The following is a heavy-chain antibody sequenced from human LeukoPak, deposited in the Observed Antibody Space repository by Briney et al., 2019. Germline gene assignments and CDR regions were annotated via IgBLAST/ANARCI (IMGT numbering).Heavy chain of an antibody. CDR3: ATIPNWIYPYYFDC. J-gene: IGHJ4*02. V-gene: IGHV4-39*07. CDR1: GGSISSSSYY. CDR2: IYYSGST. D-gene: IGHD1-7*01. Sequence: PSETLSLTCTVSGGSISSSSYYWGWIRQPSGKGLEWIGSIYYSGSTYYNPSLKSRVTISVDTSKNQFSLKLSSVTAADTAVYYCATIPNWIYPYYFDCWGQGTLVTVSS.